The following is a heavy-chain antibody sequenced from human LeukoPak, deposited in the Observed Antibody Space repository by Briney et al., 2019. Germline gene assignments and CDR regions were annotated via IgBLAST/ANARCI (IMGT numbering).Heavy chain of an antibody. Sequence: PGGSLRLSCAASGFTVSSNYMSWVRQAPGKGLEWVSVIYSGGSTYYADSVKGRFTISRDNSKNTVFLQMNSLRAEDTAVYYCARVIVDTGYDAFDIWGQGTMVTVSS. CDR3: ARVIVDTGYDAFDI. CDR1: GFTVSSNY. CDR2: IYSGGST. V-gene: IGHV3-66*01. J-gene: IGHJ3*02. D-gene: IGHD5-18*01.